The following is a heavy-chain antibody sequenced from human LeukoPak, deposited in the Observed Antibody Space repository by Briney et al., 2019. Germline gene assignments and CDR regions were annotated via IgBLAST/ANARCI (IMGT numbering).Heavy chain of an antibody. Sequence: GASVKVSCKASGYTFTSYAMNWVRQAPGQGLGWMGWINTNTGNPTYAQGFTGRFVFSLDTSVSTAYLQISSLKAEDTAVYYCAREWTRGGSNYYYYYGMDVWGQGTTVTVSS. CDR3: AREWTRGGSNYYYYYGMDV. D-gene: IGHD5-24*01. J-gene: IGHJ6*02. V-gene: IGHV7-4-1*02. CDR1: GYTFTSYA. CDR2: INTNTGNP.